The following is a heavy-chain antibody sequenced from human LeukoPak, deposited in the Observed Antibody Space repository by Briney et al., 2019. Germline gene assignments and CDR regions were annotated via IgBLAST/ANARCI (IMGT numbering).Heavy chain of an antibody. J-gene: IGHJ5*02. Sequence: SETLSLTCTVSGGSISSSSYYWGWIRQPPGKGLEWVGSIYYSGSTYYNPSLKSRVTISVDTSKNQFSLKLSSVTAADTAVYYCARVCASCSSTSCYTPPNWFDPWGQGTLVTVSS. CDR3: ARVCASCSSTSCYTPPNWFDP. V-gene: IGHV4-39*07. D-gene: IGHD2-2*02. CDR2: IYYSGST. CDR1: GGSISSSSYY.